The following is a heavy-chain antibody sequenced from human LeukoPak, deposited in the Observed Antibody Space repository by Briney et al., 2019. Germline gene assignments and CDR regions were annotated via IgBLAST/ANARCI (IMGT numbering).Heavy chain of an antibody. CDR1: GGTFSSYA. V-gene: IGHV1-69*05. D-gene: IGHD2-2*01. Sequence: GASVKVSCKPSGGTFSSYAISWVRQAPGQGLEWMGGIIPIFGTANYAQKFRGRVTITTDESTSTAYMELSSLRSEDTAVYYCARDPIPYCSSTSCYVKGWVQGTLVTVSS. J-gene: IGHJ4*02. CDR3: ARDPIPYCSSTSCYVKG. CDR2: IIPIFGTA.